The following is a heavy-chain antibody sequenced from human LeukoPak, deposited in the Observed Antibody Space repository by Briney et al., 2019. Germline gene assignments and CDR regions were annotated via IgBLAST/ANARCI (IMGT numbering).Heavy chain of an antibody. J-gene: IGHJ4*02. CDR2: IYYSGST. CDR1: GGSTSGYY. D-gene: IGHD6-19*01. V-gene: IGHV4-59*01. CDR3: ARGWDGIAVAGSFDY. Sequence: SETLSLTCTVSGGSTSGYYWSWIRQPPGKGLEWIGDIYYSGSTNYNPSLTSRVTMSVDTSKNQFSLKLNSVTAADTAVYYCARGWDGIAVAGSFDYWGQGTLVTVSS.